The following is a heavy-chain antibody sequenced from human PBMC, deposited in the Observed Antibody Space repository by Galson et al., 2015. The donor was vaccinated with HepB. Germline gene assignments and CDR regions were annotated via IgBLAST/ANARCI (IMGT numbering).Heavy chain of an antibody. CDR1: GYTFTSYC. Sequence: SVKVSCKASGYTFTSYCMHWVRQAPGQGLEWMGIINPSGGSTSYAQKFQGRVTMTRDTSTSTVYMELSSLRSEDTAVYYCARESPDIVVVPGNWFDPWGQGTLVTVSS. D-gene: IGHD2-2*01. J-gene: IGHJ5*02. V-gene: IGHV1-46*01. CDR2: INPSGGST. CDR3: ARESPDIVVVPGNWFDP.